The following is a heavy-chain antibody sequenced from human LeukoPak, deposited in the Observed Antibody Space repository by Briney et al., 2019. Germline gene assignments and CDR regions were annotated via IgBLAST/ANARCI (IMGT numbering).Heavy chain of an antibody. D-gene: IGHD3-22*01. CDR1: GFTFSVYA. V-gene: IGHV3-30-3*01. CDR3: ARNRGASGYFWVDY. CDR2: ISADGNKE. J-gene: IGHJ4*02. Sequence: GGSLRLSCAAAGFTFSVYAMHWVRQAPGKGLEWVAVISADGNKEDYADSVKGRFTISRDNSKNTLYLQMNSLRPEDTAVYYCARNRGASGYFWVDYWGQGTLVSVSS.